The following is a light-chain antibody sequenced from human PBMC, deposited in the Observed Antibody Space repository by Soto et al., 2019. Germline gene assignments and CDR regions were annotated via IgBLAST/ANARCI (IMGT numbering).Light chain of an antibody. Sequence: EIVLTQSPATLSSFPGDRVTLSCRASQYINTRLAWYQHRPGQAPRLLIYQTSLRAAGIPARFSASGSGTDFTLTISHVQPEDFALYYCHQRQSWPRIFGQGTKVDI. CDR1: QYINTR. V-gene: IGKV3-11*01. J-gene: IGKJ1*01. CDR2: QTS. CDR3: HQRQSWPRI.